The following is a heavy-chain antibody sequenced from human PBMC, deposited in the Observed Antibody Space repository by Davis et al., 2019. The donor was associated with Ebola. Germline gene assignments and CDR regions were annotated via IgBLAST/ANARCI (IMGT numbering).Heavy chain of an antibody. D-gene: IGHD3-22*01. CDR2: ITNSGSKT. Sequence: GESLKISCAASGFRFSDYWMSWIRQAPGKGLEWVSYITNSGSKTFYADSVKGRFTVSRDNAKNSLYLQMNSLSAEDTAVYYCARNSSGFGHFDSWGQGTLVIVSS. J-gene: IGHJ4*02. V-gene: IGHV3-11*04. CDR1: GFRFSDYW. CDR3: ARNSSGFGHFDS.